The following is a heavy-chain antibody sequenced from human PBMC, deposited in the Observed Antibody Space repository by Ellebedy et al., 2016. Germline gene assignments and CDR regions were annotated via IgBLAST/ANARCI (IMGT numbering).Heavy chain of an antibody. D-gene: IGHD6-19*01. J-gene: IGHJ3*01. CDR2: VFHTGIT. Sequence: SETLSLTCNVSGGSVSSDYWNWIRRPPGKGLEWIGYVFHTGITSYNPSLKTRVTMSVDTSRSQFSLRLTSVTAADTAVYYCAKWNGGWYAFEVWGQGTIVTVSS. V-gene: IGHV4-59*02. CDR3: AKWNGGWYAFEV. CDR1: GGSVSSDY.